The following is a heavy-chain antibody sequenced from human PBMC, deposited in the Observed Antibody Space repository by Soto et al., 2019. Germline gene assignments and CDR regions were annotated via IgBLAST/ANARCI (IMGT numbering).Heavy chain of an antibody. CDR2: IKSKTDGGTT. CDR3: TTDARIVVVTYDGFDI. CDR1: GFNFRNAW. V-gene: IGHV3-15*01. Sequence: GGSLRLSCAASGFNFRNAWMSWVRQAPGKGLEWVGRIKSKTDGGTTDYAAPVKGRFTISRDDSKNTLYLQTNSLRTEDTAVYYCTTDARIVVVTYDGFDIWGQGTMVTVSS. D-gene: IGHD3-22*01. J-gene: IGHJ3*02.